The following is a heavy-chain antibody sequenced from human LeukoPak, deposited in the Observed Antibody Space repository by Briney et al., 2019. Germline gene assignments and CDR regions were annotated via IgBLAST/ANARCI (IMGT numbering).Heavy chain of an antibody. Sequence: PGGSLRLSCAASGFTFSSYAMSWVRQAQGKGLEWVSSITSSGAATYYADSVKGRFTISRDNSDNTLYLQMNSLRAEDTAVYYCAKDRPNYYGSNGHYYKLNGDCWGQGSLVTVSS. J-gene: IGHJ4*02. V-gene: IGHV3-23*01. CDR1: GFTFSSYA. CDR2: ITSSGAAT. D-gene: IGHD3-22*01. CDR3: AKDRPNYYGSNGHYYKLNGDC.